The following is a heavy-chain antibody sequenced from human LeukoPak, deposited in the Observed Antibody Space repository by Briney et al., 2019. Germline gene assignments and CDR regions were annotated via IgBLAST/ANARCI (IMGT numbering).Heavy chain of an antibody. CDR1: GGSISSSNW. Sequence: SETLSLTCAVPGGSISSSNWWTWVRQPPGKGLEWIGEIYHSGSTKYNPSLRSRVTISVDKSKNQFSLKVTSVTAADTAVYYCARVNGNLYADPIYFFDYWGQGTLVTVSS. D-gene: IGHD1-1*01. CDR3: ARVNGNLYADPIYFFDY. CDR2: IYHSGST. J-gene: IGHJ4*02. V-gene: IGHV4-4*02.